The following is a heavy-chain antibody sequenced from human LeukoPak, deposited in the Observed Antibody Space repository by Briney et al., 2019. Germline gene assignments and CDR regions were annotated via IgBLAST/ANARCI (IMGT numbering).Heavy chain of an antibody. V-gene: IGHV3-23*01. CDR3: AKVGSKYSSSWYDY. CDR2: ISGSGDNT. CDR1: GFTFSSYA. J-gene: IGHJ4*02. D-gene: IGHD6-13*01. Sequence: GGSLRLSCAASGFTFSSYAMSWVRQAPGKGLEWVSGISGSGDNTYYADSVKGRFTISRDNAKNSLYLQMNSLRAEDTALYYCAKVGSKYSSSWYDYWGQGTLVTVSS.